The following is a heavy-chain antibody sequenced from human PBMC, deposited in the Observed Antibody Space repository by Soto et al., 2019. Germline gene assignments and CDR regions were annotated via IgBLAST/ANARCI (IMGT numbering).Heavy chain of an antibody. Sequence: EVQLVESGGVVVQPGGSLRLSCAASGFSFDDYPMHWVRQAPGKGLEWVSLISWDGGDSDYADSLKGRFTISRDNNKNSLYLQMNSLTTEDTALYYCAKGVFRGYSYGPSDSWGQGTLVTVSS. J-gene: IGHJ4*02. CDR1: GFSFDDYP. V-gene: IGHV3-43*01. CDR3: AKGVFRGYSYGPSDS. D-gene: IGHD2-15*01. CDR2: ISWDGGDS.